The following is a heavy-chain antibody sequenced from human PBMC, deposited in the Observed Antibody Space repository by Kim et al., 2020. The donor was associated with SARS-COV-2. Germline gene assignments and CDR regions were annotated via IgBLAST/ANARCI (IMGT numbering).Heavy chain of an antibody. D-gene: IGHD3-10*01. Sequence: GGSLRLSCAASGFTFIDYYMSWIRQAPGKGLECLSYISGGASARYAESVKGRFTISRDSSKNSLYLEMNSLRAEDTAVYYCARGGYYGSGSYYAFHIWG. J-gene: IGHJ3*02. V-gene: IGHV3-11*04. CDR3: ARGGYYGSGSYYAFHI. CDR1: GFTFIDYY. CDR2: ISGGASAR.